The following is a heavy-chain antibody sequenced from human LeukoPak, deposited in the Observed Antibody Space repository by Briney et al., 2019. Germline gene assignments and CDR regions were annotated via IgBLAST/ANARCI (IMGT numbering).Heavy chain of an antibody. V-gene: IGHV1-2*02. Sequence: GASVKVSCKASGYTFTSYYMHWVRQAPGQGLEWMGWINPNSGGTNFAQKFQARVTMTRDTSSSTAYMELSSLRSDDTAVSYCARDPFIDPFYYGMEVWGQGNPVTVSS. CDR2: INPNSGGT. J-gene: IGHJ6*02. CDR3: ARDPFIDPFYYGMEV. CDR1: GYTFTSYY. D-gene: IGHD1-26*01.